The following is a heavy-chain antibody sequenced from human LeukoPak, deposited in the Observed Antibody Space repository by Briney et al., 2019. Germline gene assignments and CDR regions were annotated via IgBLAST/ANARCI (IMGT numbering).Heavy chain of an antibody. CDR2: IDPSDSYT. V-gene: IGHV5-10-1*01. CDR3: AGTGYCSSTSCYSWFDP. Sequence: GESLKISCKGSGYSFITYWINWVRQMPGKGLEWMGRIDPSDSYTNYSPSFQGHVTISADKSISTAYLQWSSLKASDTAMYYCAGTGYCSSTSCYSWFDPCGQGTLVTVSS. J-gene: IGHJ5*02. D-gene: IGHD2-2*01. CDR1: GYSFITYW.